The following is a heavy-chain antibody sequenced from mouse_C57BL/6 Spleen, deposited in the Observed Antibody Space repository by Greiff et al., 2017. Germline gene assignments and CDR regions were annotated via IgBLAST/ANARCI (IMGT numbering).Heavy chain of an antibody. Sequence: EVQLVESGGGLVKPGGSLKLSCAASGFTFSDYGMHWVRQAPEKGLEWVAYISSGSSTIYYADTVKGRFTISRDNAKNTLFLQMTSLRSEDTAMYYCAREGVTGYYGGSYYAMDYWGQGTSVTVSS. D-gene: IGHD1-1*01. CDR3: AREGVTGYYGGSYYAMDY. CDR1: GFTFSDYG. V-gene: IGHV5-17*01. CDR2: ISSGSSTI. J-gene: IGHJ4*01.